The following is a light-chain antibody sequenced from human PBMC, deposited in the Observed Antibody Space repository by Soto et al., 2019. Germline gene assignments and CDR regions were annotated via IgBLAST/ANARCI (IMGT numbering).Light chain of an antibody. CDR3: QQYNNWSPET. Sequence: EIVMTQSPATLSVSPGERATLSCRASQSVSSNLAWYQQKPGQAPRLLIYGASTRATGIPARFSGSGSGTEFTLTISSLKSEAFAVYYCQQYNNWSPETFGQGTKVDIK. CDR2: GAS. V-gene: IGKV3-15*01. CDR1: QSVSSN. J-gene: IGKJ1*01.